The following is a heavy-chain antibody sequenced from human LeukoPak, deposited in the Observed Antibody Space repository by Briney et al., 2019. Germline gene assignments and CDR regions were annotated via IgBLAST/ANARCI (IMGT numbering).Heavy chain of an antibody. D-gene: IGHD1-26*01. Sequence: PSETLSLTCDVSGGSVWSYWSGWVRQPAGKGLEWLGRIYSTGSTRFNPSLKSRLTLSIDTSTNQFSLTLTSVTAADTAVYFCARQGYTVSYYFLDYWSQGTLVTVSS. CDR3: ARQGYTVSYYFLDY. CDR1: GGSVWSYW. V-gene: IGHV4-4*07. CDR2: IYSTGST. J-gene: IGHJ4*02.